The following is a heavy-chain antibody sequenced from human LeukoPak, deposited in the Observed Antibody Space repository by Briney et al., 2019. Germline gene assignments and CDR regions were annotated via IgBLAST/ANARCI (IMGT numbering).Heavy chain of an antibody. V-gene: IGHV4-39*07. Sequence: PSETLSLTCSVSGASIDRSSFYWAWIRQPPGKGLEWIGSMHYSGNFYSESAYYNPSLRSRATISVETSKNQFSLKLSSVTAADTAVYYCARETLAVAVKYFDLWGRGTLVTVSS. CDR2: MHYSGNFYSESA. CDR1: GASIDRSSFY. CDR3: ARETLAVAVKYFDL. D-gene: IGHD6-19*01. J-gene: IGHJ2*01.